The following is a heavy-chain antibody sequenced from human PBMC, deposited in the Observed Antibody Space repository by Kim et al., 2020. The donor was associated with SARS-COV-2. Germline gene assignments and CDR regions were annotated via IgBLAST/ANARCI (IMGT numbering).Heavy chain of an antibody. J-gene: IGHJ6*02. Sequence: GGSLRLSCLTSGFIFGNFTMNWVRHAPGKGLEWISDINYSGNVIDYADSVKGRSTISRDNAKNSLYLQMNSLRAEDTAVYYCSGSMVVWGQGTTVTVSS. V-gene: IGHV3-48*04. CDR1: GFIFGNFT. CDR3: SGSMVV. CDR2: INYSGNVI.